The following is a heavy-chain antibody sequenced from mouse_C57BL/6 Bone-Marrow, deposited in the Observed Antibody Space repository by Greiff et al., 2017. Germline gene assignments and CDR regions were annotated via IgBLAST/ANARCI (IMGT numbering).Heavy chain of an antibody. J-gene: IGHJ1*03. CDR2: INPGSGST. V-gene: IGHV1-54*01. D-gene: IGHD1-1*01. CDR1: GYAFTNYL. CDR3: ARSSYWYFDV. Sequence: QVQLQQSGAELVRPGTSVKVSCKASGYAFTNYLIEWVKQRPGQGLEWIGVINPGSGSTNYNEKFKGKATLTADKSSSTAYMQLSSLTSEDSAVYFCARSSYWYFDVWGTGTTVTVSS.